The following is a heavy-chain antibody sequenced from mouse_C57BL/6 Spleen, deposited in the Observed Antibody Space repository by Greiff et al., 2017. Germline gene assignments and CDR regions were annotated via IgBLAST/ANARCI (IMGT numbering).Heavy chain of an antibody. CDR2: ISSGSSTI. V-gene: IGHV5-17*01. Sequence: DVKLVESGGGLVKPGGSLKLSCAASGFTFSDYGMHWVRQAPEKGLEWVAYISSGSSTIYYADTVKGRFTISRDNAKNTLFLQMTSLRSEDTAMYYCARYYYEDYFDYWGQGTTLTVSS. J-gene: IGHJ2*01. CDR1: GFTFSDYG. D-gene: IGHD1-1*01. CDR3: ARYYYEDYFDY.